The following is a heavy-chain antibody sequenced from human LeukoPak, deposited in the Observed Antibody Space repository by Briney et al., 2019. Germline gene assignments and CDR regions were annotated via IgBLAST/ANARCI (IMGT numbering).Heavy chain of an antibody. Sequence: SETLSLTCTVSGGSISSGDYYWSWIRQPPGKGLEWIGYIYYSGSTYYNPSLKSRVTISVDTSKNQFSLKLSSVTAADTAVYYCAKGRLWFGELSSIDYWGQGTLATVSS. CDR2: IYYSGST. J-gene: IGHJ4*02. CDR1: GGSISSGDYY. CDR3: AKGRLWFGELSSIDY. V-gene: IGHV4-30-4*01. D-gene: IGHD3-10*01.